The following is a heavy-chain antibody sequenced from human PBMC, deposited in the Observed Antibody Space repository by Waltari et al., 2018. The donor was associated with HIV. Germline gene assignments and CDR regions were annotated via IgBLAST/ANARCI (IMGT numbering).Heavy chain of an antibody. V-gene: IGHV3-48*01. J-gene: IGHJ4*02. Sequence: EVQLVESGGGLVQPGGSLRLSCAASGFTFSGYSMNWVRQAPGKGLEAVSFIMRGDRTKYYADSVKGRFTISRDNAKNSLYLQMNSLRAEDTAVYYCARVRGSYHNDNWGQGTLVTVSS. D-gene: IGHD1-26*01. CDR2: IMRGDRTK. CDR3: ARVRGSYHNDN. CDR1: GFTFSGYS.